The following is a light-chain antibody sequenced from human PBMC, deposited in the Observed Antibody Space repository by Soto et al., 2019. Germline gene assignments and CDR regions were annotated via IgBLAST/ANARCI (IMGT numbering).Light chain of an antibody. CDR3: AAWDVSLTAYV. Sequence: QSVLTQPPSASGTPGQRVTISCSGSSTNIGTNTVNWYQQLPATAPKVLIYRNNERPSGVSDRFSGSKSGTSASLAISGLQSEDEGDYYCAAWDVSLTAYVFGTDTKLTVL. CDR1: STNIGTNT. CDR2: RNN. V-gene: IGLV1-44*01. J-gene: IGLJ1*01.